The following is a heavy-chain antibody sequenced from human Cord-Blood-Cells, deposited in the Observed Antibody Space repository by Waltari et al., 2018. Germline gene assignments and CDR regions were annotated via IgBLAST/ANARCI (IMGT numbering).Heavy chain of an antibody. CDR2: ITPIFGTA. J-gene: IGHJ4*02. D-gene: IGHD1-20*01. Sequence: QVQLVQSGAEVKKPGSSVKVSCKASGGTFSSYAISWVRQAPGQGLEWMGWITPIFGTANHARNSQGRVKFTTAEYTKPTYMGLGSLRSYYSAVSCSARGRYHYYFDYWGQGTLVTVSS. V-gene: IGHV1-69*01. CDR3: ARGRYHYYFDY. CDR1: GGTFSSYA.